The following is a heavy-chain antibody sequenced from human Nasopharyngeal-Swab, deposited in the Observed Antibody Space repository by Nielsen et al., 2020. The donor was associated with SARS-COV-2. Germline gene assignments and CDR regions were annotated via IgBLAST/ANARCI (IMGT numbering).Heavy chain of an antibody. CDR3: ARLTYYYDSSGYTNTHPDY. V-gene: IGHV4-34*13. J-gene: IGHJ4*02. Sequence: PGKGLGWIAEINHSGSTNYNPSLKSRVTISVDTSKNQFSLKLSSVTAADTAVYYCARLTYYYDSSGYTNTHPDYWGQGTLVTVSS. D-gene: IGHD3-22*01. CDR2: INHSGST.